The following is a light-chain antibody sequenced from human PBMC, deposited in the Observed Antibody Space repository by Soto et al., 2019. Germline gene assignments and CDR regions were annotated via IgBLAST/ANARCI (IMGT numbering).Light chain of an antibody. CDR2: GDT. J-gene: IGLJ3*02. CDR1: SSNIGGGYD. V-gene: IGLV1-40*01. Sequence: QSALTQSPSVSGAPGQRVTISCTGSSSNIGGGYDVHWYQQLPGTAPKLLIHGDTKRPSGVADRFSGSKSDTSASLAITGLQAEDEADYYCQSYDRSLSAWVFGGGTKVTVL. CDR3: QSYDRSLSAWV.